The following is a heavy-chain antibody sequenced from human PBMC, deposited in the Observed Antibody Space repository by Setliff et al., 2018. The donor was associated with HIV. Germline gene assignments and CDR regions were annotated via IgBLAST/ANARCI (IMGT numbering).Heavy chain of an antibody. J-gene: IGHJ6*03. Sequence: GESLRLSCVASGFTFSSHNMNWVRQAPGKGLEGVSSISPSGSYIYYADSMKGRFTISRDNARNSLYLQMNSLRVEDTAVYYCARGDTTPIYPNYMDVWGKGTTVTVSS. D-gene: IGHD3-16*01. CDR1: GFTFSSHN. V-gene: IGHV3-21*01. CDR2: ISPSGSYI. CDR3: ARGDTTPIYPNYMDV.